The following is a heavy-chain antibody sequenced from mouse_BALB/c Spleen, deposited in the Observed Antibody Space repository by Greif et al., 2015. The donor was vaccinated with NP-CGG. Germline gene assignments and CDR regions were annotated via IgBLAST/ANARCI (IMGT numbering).Heavy chain of an antibody. J-gene: IGHJ4*01. CDR3: ASDGYYAMDY. Sequence: VHLVESGPGLVAPSQSLSITCTVSGFSLTSYGVHWVRQPPGMGLEWLGVIWAGGSTNYNSALMFRLSISKDNSKSQVFLKMNSLQTDDTAMYYCASDGYYAMDYWGQGTSVTVSS. CDR2: IWAGGST. CDR1: GFSLTSYG. V-gene: IGHV2-9*02.